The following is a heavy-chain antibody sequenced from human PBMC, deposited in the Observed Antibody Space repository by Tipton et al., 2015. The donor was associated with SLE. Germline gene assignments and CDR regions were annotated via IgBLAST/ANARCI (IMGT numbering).Heavy chain of an antibody. Sequence: TLSLTCTVSGGSISSYYWSWIRQPPGKGLKWIGEINHSRSTNYNPSLKSRVTISVDTSKKQFSLKLSSVTAADTAVYYCARGGSGSYHWYFDLWGRGTLVTVSS. D-gene: IGHD1-26*01. CDR3: ARGGSGSYHWYFDL. J-gene: IGHJ2*01. V-gene: IGHV4-34*01. CDR2: INHSRST. CDR1: GGSISSYY.